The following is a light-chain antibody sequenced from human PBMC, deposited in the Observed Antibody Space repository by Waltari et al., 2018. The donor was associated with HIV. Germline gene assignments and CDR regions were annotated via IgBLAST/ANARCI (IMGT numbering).Light chain of an antibody. J-gene: IGKJ2*01. CDR2: EVV. CDR1: QSISAK. CDR3: QQYDSGPRGIT. Sequence: EIVMTQSPPTLSVSPGQRVTLSCRASQSISAKVAWYQQRPGQAPRLLIYEVVTRPTGIPARFSGSGSVTEFTLTISSLQSEDFATYFCQQYDSGPRGITFGQGTMLEIK. V-gene: IGKV3-15*01.